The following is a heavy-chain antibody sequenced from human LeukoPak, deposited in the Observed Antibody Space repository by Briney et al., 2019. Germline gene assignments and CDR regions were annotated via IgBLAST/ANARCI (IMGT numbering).Heavy chain of an antibody. D-gene: IGHD3-16*02. J-gene: IGHJ4*02. CDR1: GGSNSSYY. Sequence: SETLSLTCTVSGGSNSSYYWSWIRQPPGKGLEWIGYIYYSGSTNYNPSLKSRVTISVDTSKNQFSLRLSSVTAADTAVYFCAREVRLGELSFGYWGQGTLVTVSS. CDR2: IYYSGST. V-gene: IGHV4-59*01. CDR3: AREVRLGELSFGY.